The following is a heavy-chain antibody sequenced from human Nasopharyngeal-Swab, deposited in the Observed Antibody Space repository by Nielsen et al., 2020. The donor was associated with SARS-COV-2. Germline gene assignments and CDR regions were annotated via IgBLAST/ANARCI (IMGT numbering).Heavy chain of an antibody. Sequence: SGPTLAKPTQTLTLTCTFSGFSLRTSGMCVSWIRQPPGKALEWLARIDWDDDKYYSTSLKTRLTISKDTSKNQVVLTMTNMDPVDTATYYCARLNSLGVVFDYWGQGTLVTVSS. V-gene: IGHV2-70*11. D-gene: IGHD3-16*01. CDR2: IDWDDDK. CDR1: GFSLRTSGMC. J-gene: IGHJ4*02. CDR3: ARLNSLGVVFDY.